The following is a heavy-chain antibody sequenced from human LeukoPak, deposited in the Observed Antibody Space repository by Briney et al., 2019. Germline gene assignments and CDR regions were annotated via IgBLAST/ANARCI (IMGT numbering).Heavy chain of an antibody. CDR2: INHSGST. Sequence: SETLSLTCAVYGGSFSGYYWSWIRQPPGKGLEWIGEINHSGSTNYNPSLKSRVTISVDTSKNQSSLKLNSVTAADMAVYYCGREPIQIMEVWGKGTRVTVSS. CDR3: GREPIQIMEV. CDR1: GGSFSGYY. V-gene: IGHV4-34*01. J-gene: IGHJ6*04.